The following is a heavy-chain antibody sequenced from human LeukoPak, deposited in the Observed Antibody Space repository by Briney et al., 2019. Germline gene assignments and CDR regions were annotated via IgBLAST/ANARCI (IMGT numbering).Heavy chain of an antibody. CDR1: GFTFRSYG. Sequence: GGSLRLSCAASGFTFRSYGMSWVRQAPGKGLEWVSSLSGSGGSTYYADSVKGRFTISRDNSKNTLFLHMNSLRAEDTAVYYCAKALGGYDFDNWGQGTLVTVSS. J-gene: IGHJ4*02. D-gene: IGHD3-16*01. CDR2: LSGSGGST. V-gene: IGHV3-23*01. CDR3: AKALGGYDFDN.